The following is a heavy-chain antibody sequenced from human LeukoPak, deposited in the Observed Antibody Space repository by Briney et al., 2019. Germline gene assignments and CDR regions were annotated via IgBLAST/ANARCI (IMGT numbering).Heavy chain of an antibody. J-gene: IGHJ4*02. Sequence: PSETLSLTCAVYGGSFSGYYWSWIRQPPGKGLEWIGEINHSGSTNYNPSLKSRVTISVDTSKNQFSLKLSSVTAVDTAVYYCARLTFYGDYLVDYWGQGTLVTVSS. CDR3: ARLTFYGDYLVDY. CDR1: GGSFSGYY. CDR2: INHSGST. V-gene: IGHV4-34*01. D-gene: IGHD4-17*01.